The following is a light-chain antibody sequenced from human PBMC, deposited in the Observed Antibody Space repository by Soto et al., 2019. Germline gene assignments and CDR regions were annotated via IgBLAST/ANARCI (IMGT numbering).Light chain of an antibody. CDR1: QSVSSSY. V-gene: IGKV3-20*01. Sequence: EIVLTQSPGTLSLSPGERATLSCRASQSVSSSYLAWYQQTPGQAPRLLIYGASSRATGIPERFSSSGAGTEFPLTISRLEPEDFAVYYCQYCGRSLCIFGPGTQLEIK. J-gene: IGKJ2*04. CDR2: GAS. CDR3: QYCGRSLCI.